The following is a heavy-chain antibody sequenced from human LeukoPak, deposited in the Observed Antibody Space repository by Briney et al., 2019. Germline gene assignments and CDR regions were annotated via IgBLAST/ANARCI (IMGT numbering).Heavy chain of an antibody. CDR3: ARHPPPSHFDSSGYYFPFDY. D-gene: IGHD3-22*01. CDR2: IYPGDSDT. J-gene: IGHJ4*02. CDR1: GYRFSTYW. V-gene: IGHV5-51*01. Sequence: GESLKISCKGSGYRFSTYWIGWVRQMPGKGLEWMGIIYPGDSDTRYSPSFQGQVTISADKSITTAYLQWSNLKASDTATYYCARHPPPSHFDSSGYYFPFDYWGQGTLVTVSS.